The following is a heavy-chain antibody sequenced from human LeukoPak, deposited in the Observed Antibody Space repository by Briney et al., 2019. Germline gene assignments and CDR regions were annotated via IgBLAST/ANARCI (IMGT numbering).Heavy chain of an antibody. CDR1: GFTFSSYA. V-gene: IGHV3-23*01. CDR2: ISGSGGST. D-gene: IGHD2-8*01. Sequence: GGSLRLSCAASGFTFSSYAMSWVRQAPGKGLEWVSVISGSGGSTYYRDSVKGRFTISRDNSKNTLYLQMNSLKTEDTAVYYCTTVTDGGSDFWGQGTLVTVSS. CDR3: TTVTDGGSDF. J-gene: IGHJ4*02.